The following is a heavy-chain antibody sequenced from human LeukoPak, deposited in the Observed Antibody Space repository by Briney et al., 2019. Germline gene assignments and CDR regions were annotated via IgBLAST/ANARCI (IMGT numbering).Heavy chain of an antibody. CDR3: GKDITMVRPFSDY. CDR2: IRYDGSNK. Sequence: GGSLSLSCAASGFTFSSYGMHWVRQAPGQGLGWVAFIRYDGSNKYYAASVQGRFTISSDNSQQTVFLQMNRRSGEHTAGYYCGKDITMVRPFSDYWGQGTLVTVSS. V-gene: IGHV3-30*02. CDR1: GFTFSSYG. J-gene: IGHJ4*02. D-gene: IGHD3-10*01.